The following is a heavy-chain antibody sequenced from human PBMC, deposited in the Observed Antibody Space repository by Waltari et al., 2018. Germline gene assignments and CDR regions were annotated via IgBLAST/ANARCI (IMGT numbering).Heavy chain of an antibody. CDR2: INPKSGAT. J-gene: IGHJ3*02. D-gene: IGHD3-3*01. CDR1: GYPFSAYY. CDR3: ARDLFPNFWSGYGFDI. Sequence: QVHLVQSGAEVKKPGASVRVSCTPSGYPFSAYYIYWVRQAPGQGLEWMGWINPKSGATNPAQKFQGRVTLTRDTATSTVYMELRGLTSDDTAIYYCARDLFPNFWSGYGFDIWGQGTKVTVSS. V-gene: IGHV1-2*02.